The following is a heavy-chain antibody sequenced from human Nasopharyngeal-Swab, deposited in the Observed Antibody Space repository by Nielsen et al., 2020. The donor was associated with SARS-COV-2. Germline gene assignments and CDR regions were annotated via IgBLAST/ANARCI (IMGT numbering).Heavy chain of an antibody. CDR2: ISGSGNT. D-gene: IGHD6-25*01. J-gene: IGHJ4*02. Sequence: GGSLRLSCEASGFTFRDHAMTWVRQAPGKGLEWVSTISGSGNTHYADSVKGRFTISRDNSKNTVFLQMNSLRAEDTAIYSCASWAGSSRDYYGPLDYWGQGNLVTASS. V-gene: IGHV3-23*01. CDR1: GFTFRDHA. CDR3: ASWAGSSRDYYGPLDY.